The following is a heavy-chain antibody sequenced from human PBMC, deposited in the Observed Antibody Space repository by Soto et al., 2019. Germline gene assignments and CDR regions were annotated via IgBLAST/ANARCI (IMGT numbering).Heavy chain of an antibody. V-gene: IGHV4-34*01. CDR2: INHSGST. CDR3: ARHYSSGSRNWFDP. CDR1: GGSFSGYS. J-gene: IGHJ5*02. Sequence: SETLSLTCGVYGGSFSGYSWNWVRHPPGKGLEWIGEINHSGSTYYNPSLRSRVTISVDTSKNQFSLKLSSVTAADTAVFYCARHYSSGSRNWFDPWGQGTLVTVSS. D-gene: IGHD6-19*01.